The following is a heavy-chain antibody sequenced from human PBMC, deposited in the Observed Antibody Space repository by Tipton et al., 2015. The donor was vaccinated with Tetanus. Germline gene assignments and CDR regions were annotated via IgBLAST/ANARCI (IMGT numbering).Heavy chain of an antibody. Sequence: SLRLSCATSGLFFKNAWMNWVRQAPGKGLEWVGRIKSKTDGGTTDYAARVKDRFSISRDDSQTTLFLQMNSLKTGDAAVCYCTTSGIVGSGSGVDYWGRGTLVTVSS. CDR1: GLFFKNAW. V-gene: IGHV3-15*07. CDR2: IKSKTDGGTT. D-gene: IGHD3-10*01. J-gene: IGHJ4*02. CDR3: TTSGIVGSGSGVDY.